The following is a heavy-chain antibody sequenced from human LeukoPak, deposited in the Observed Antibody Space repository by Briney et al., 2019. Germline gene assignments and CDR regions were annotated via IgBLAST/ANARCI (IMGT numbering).Heavy chain of an antibody. CDR3: ARGSNYGSGSYLFDY. J-gene: IGHJ4*02. V-gene: IGHV6-1*01. CDR2: TFYRSKWYN. Sequence: SQTLSLTCGISGDSVSSNSAAWSWIRQSPSRGLEWLGRTFYRSKWYNDYATSVKSRIIINPDTSKNQLSLQVNSVTPEDTAVYYCARGSNYGSGSYLFDYWGQGTLVTVSS. D-gene: IGHD3-10*01. CDR1: GDSVSSNSAA.